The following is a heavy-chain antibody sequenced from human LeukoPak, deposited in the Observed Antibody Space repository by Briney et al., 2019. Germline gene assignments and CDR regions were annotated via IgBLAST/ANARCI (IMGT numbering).Heavy chain of an antibody. V-gene: IGHV6-1*01. CDR3: ARSSSRYCSGGSCYSGVLGYFDY. CDR1: GDSVSSNSAA. D-gene: IGHD2-15*01. CDR2: TYYRSKWYN. Sequence: SQTLSLTCVISGDSVSSNSAAWNWIRQSPSRGLEWLGRTYYRSKWYNDYAVSVKSRININPDTSKNQFSLQLNYVTPEDTAVYYCARSSSRYCSGGSCYSGVLGYFDYWGQGTLVTVSS. J-gene: IGHJ4*02.